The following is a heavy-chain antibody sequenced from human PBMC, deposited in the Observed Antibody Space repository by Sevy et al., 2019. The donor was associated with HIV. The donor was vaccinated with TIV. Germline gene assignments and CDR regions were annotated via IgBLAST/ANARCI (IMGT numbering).Heavy chain of an antibody. Sequence: SETLSLTCSVSGGSISSGGYYWSWIRQHPGKGLEWLGDIYYTGPTYYNPSLKSRVTISIDTSKNQFSLKLSSVTAADTAVYYCARKLGGDSFCRHTEGSFDYWGQGTLVTVSS. J-gene: IGHJ4*02. CDR1: GGSISSGGYY. V-gene: IGHV4-31*03. D-gene: IGHD3-3*01. CDR2: IYYTGPT. CDR3: ARKLGGDSFCRHTEGSFDY.